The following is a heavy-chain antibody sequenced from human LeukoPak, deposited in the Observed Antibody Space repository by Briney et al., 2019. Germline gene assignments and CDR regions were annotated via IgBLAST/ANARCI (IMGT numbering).Heavy chain of an antibody. V-gene: IGHV3-7*01. J-gene: IGHJ4*02. CDR1: GFTFHGSW. CDR2: MYPSGTQK. D-gene: IGHD1-1*01. Sequence: GGSLRLSCAASGFTFHGSWMNWVRQVPGKGLERVAHMYPSGTQKRYVDSVRGRFTISKDNSATSFYLEMSSLTVDDTAIYYGASWTSDNNWGQGTLVTVSS. CDR3: ASWTSDNN.